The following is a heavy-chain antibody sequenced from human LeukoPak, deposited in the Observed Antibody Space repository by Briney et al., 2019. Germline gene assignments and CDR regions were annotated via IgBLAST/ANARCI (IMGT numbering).Heavy chain of an antibody. CDR2: IPYDGSNE. D-gene: IGHD3-10*01. Sequence: GGSLSLSCAASGFSFSSYGMHWVRQAPGKGLEWVSFIPYDGSNELYADSVEGQFIISRDKSKTILYLQMNSLKDEDTAVYYGVKESGRGDSWGQGTLVTVSS. CDR1: GFSFSSYG. J-gene: IGHJ4*02. V-gene: IGHV3-30*02. CDR3: VKESGRGDS.